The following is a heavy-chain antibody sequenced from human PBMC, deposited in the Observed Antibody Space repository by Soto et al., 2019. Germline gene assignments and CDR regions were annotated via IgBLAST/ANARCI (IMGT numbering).Heavy chain of an antibody. Sequence: QVQLQESGPGLVKPSQTLSLTCTVSGGSISSGDYYWSWIRQPPGKGLEWIGYIYYSGSTYYNPSLKSRVTISVDTSKNQFSLKLSSVTAADTAVYYCARAPAGFWSGGNWFDPWGQGTLVTVSS. J-gene: IGHJ5*02. CDR1: GGSISSGDYY. D-gene: IGHD3-3*01. CDR3: ARAPAGFWSGGNWFDP. CDR2: IYYSGST. V-gene: IGHV4-30-4*01.